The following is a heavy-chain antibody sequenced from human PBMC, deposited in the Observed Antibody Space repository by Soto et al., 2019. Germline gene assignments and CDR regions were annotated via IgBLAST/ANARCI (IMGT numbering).Heavy chain of an antibody. D-gene: IGHD2-21*02. Sequence: QVKLVESGGGVVKPGRSLTLSWVPSALNLNGFGIHWSRKAPGRRLKWVAFLWYDGTNKNYADPVMGRSIISRDNSKNTVYLHINNVRAEDTAVYYCARDAAAVLAYGGGDCYSGYGMDVWGQGTTVTFSS. CDR1: ALNLNGFG. CDR3: ARDAAAVLAYGGGDCYSGYGMDV. J-gene: IGHJ6*02. CDR2: LWYDGTNK. V-gene: IGHV3-33*01.